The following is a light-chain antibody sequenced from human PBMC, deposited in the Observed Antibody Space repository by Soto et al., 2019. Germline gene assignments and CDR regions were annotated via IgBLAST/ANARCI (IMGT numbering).Light chain of an antibody. CDR3: TSWTTSTTMI. CDR1: SSDIGAYNF. J-gene: IGLJ2*01. CDR2: DVN. V-gene: IGLV2-14*03. Sequence: QSALTQPASVSGSPGQSITISCTGTSSDIGAYNFVSWYQQHPGEAPKLMLYDVNIRPSGVSNRFSGSKSGNTASLTISGLKAEDEADYYCTSWTTSTTMIFGGGTKLTV.